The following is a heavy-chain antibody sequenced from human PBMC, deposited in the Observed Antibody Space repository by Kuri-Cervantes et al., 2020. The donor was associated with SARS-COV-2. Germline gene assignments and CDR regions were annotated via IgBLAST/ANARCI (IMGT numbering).Heavy chain of an antibody. CDR1: GFTFSSYW. V-gene: IGHV3-7*01. Sequence: GESLKISCAASGFTFSSYWMSWVRQAPGKGLEWVANIKQDGSEKYYVDSVKGRFTISRDNTKNSLYLQMNSLRAEDTAVYDCARDRSFTPDYWGQGTLVTVSS. D-gene: IGHD3-10*01. CDR3: ARDRSFTPDY. J-gene: IGHJ4*02. CDR2: IKQDGSEK.